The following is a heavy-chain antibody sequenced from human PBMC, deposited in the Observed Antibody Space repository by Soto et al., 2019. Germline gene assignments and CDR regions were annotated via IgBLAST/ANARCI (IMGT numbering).Heavy chain of an antibody. Sequence: SETLSLTCTVSGGAISTYYWTWIRQTAGKGLEWIGRIYSSGSTKYNPALQSRVTMSLDTSNNQFSLRLTSVTAAETAVYYCARGQRFSDWFDPWGQGTLVTVSS. CDR3: ARGQRFSDWFDP. V-gene: IGHV4-4*07. J-gene: IGHJ5*02. D-gene: IGHD3-3*01. CDR1: GGAISTYY. CDR2: IYSSGST.